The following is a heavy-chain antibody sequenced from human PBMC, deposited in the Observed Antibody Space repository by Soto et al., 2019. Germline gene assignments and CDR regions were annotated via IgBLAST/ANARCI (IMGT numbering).Heavy chain of an antibody. CDR3: ARWPQPRYTADPYAVDV. CDR2: IVPSLDTT. D-gene: IGHD3-16*02. J-gene: IGHJ6*02. V-gene: IGHV1-69*11. CDR1: GGTFSSSG. Sequence: QVHLVQSGPEVKKPGSSVKVSCKASGGTFSSSGFSWVRQAPGQGLEWMGMIVPSLDTTNYAQKFQARVMMTADEVTSTAYMELRSLRSEDTPVYYCARWPQPRYTADPYAVDVWGQGARVIVSS.